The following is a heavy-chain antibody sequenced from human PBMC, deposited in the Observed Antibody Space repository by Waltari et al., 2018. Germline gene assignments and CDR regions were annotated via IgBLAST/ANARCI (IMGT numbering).Heavy chain of an antibody. CDR2: ISSSRSTI. V-gene: IGHV3-48*04. Sequence: EVQLVESGGGLVQPGGSLRLSCAASGFTFSSYSMNWVRQAPGKGLECVSYISSSRSTIYYADSVKGRFTISRDNAKNSLYLQMNSLRAEDTAVYYCANWGFYYYYYMDVWGKGTTVTVSS. CDR1: GFTFSSYS. CDR3: ANWGFYYYYYMDV. J-gene: IGHJ6*03. D-gene: IGHD7-27*01.